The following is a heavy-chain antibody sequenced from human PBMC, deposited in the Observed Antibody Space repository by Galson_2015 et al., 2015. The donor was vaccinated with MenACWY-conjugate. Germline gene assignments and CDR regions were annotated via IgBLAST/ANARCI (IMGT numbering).Heavy chain of an antibody. D-gene: IGHD3-3*02. CDR2: MYYSGSA. CDR3: ARGVNLASMAGY. V-gene: IGHV4-59*01. CDR1: GGSINSYY. Sequence: LSLTCTVSGGSINSYYWSWIRQPPGKGLERIGYMYYSGSANYNPSLKSRVTVSVDTSKNQFSLTMTSVTAADTAVYYCARGVNLASMAGYWGQGTLVTVSS. J-gene: IGHJ4*02.